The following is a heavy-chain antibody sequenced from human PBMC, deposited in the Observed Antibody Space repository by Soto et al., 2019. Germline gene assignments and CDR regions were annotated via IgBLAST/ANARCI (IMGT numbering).Heavy chain of an antibody. Sequence: QVQLVESGGGVVQPGRSLRLSCAASGFTFSSYGMHWVRQAPGKGLEWVAVISYDGSNKYYADSVKGRFTISKDNSKNTLYVQKNSLRAEDTAVYYCANVPNGSGSYGRVLWGQGTTVTVSS. J-gene: IGHJ6*02. CDR3: ANVPNGSGSYGRVL. D-gene: IGHD3-10*01. CDR2: ISYDGSNK. CDR1: GFTFSSYG. V-gene: IGHV3-30*18.